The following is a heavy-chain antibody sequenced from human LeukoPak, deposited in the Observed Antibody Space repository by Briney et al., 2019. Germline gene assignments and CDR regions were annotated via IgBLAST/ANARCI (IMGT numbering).Heavy chain of an antibody. V-gene: IGHV1-69*13. D-gene: IGHD3-3*01. CDR3: ARWGDFWSGFDY. Sequence: SVKVSCKASGGTFSSYAISWVRQAPGQGLEWMGGIIPIFGTANYAQKFQGRVTITADESTSTAYMELSSLRSEDTAVYYCARWGDFWSGFDYWGQGTLVTVSS. CDR2: IIPIFGTA. J-gene: IGHJ4*02. CDR1: GGTFSSYA.